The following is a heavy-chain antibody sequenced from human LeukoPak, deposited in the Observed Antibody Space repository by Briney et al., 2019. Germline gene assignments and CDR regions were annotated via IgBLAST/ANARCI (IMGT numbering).Heavy chain of an antibody. CDR1: GFTFSGSA. Sequence: GGSLRLSCAASGFTFSGSAVHWVHQASGKGLEWVGRIRSKANSYATTYAASVKGRFTISRDDSKNTAYLQMNSLKTEDTAVYYCTRQTGDGDIDYWGQGTLVTVSS. CDR3: TRQTGDGDIDY. J-gene: IGHJ4*02. V-gene: IGHV3-73*01. D-gene: IGHD7-27*01. CDR2: IRSKANSYAT.